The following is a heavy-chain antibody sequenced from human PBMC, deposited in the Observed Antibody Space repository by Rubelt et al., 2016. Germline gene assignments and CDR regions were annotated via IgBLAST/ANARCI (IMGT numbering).Heavy chain of an antibody. CDR2: IYYSGST. V-gene: IGHV4-39*07. CDR3: ARFGTRPGLLRFDP. J-gene: IGHJ5*02. Sequence: IYYSGSTYYNPSLKSRVTISVDTSKNQFSLKLSSVTAADTAVYYCARFGTRPGLLRFDPWGQGTLVTVSS. D-gene: IGHD1-7*01.